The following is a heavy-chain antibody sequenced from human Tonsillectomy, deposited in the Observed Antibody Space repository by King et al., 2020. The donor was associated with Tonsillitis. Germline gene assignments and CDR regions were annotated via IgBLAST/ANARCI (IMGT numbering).Heavy chain of an antibody. CDR3: AGLEWELRGLYYYGMDV. J-gene: IGHJ6*02. CDR2: IYYSGST. CDR1: GGSISSYY. Sequence: VQLQESGPGLVKPSETLSLTCTVSGGSISSYYWSWIRQPPGKGLEWIGYIYYSGSTNYNPSLKSRVTISVDTSKNQFSLKLSSVTAADTAVYYCAGLEWELRGLYYYGMDVWGQGTTVTVSS. V-gene: IGHV4-59*01. D-gene: IGHD1-26*01.